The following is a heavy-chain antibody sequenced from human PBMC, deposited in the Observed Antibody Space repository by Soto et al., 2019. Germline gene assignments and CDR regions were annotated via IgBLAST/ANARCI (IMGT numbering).Heavy chain of an antibody. J-gene: IGHJ6*02. Sequence: PGGSLRLSCAASGFTFSSYSMNWVRQAPGKGLEWVSYISSSSSTIHYADSVKGRFTIFRDNAKNSLYLQMNSLRDEYTAVYYCARDFGELFRYYYGSHPRPSPDYYYYGMDVWGQGTTVTVSS. CDR3: ARDFGELFRYYYGSHPRPSPDYYYYGMDV. CDR2: ISSSSSTI. D-gene: IGHD3-10*01. V-gene: IGHV3-48*02. CDR1: GFTFSSYS.